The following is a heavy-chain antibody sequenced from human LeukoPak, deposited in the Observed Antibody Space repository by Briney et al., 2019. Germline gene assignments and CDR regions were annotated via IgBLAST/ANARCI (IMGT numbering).Heavy chain of an antibody. CDR1: GFTFDDYD. Sequence: GGSLRLSCAASGFTFDDYDMHWVRQAPGKGLEWVSGITWNSHSIAYADSVKGRFTISRDNAKNSLYLQMNSLRAEDTALYYCAKADSSGYNWFDPWGQGTLVTVSS. CDR3: AKADSSGYNWFDP. CDR2: ITWNSHSI. V-gene: IGHV3-9*01. J-gene: IGHJ5*02. D-gene: IGHD3-22*01.